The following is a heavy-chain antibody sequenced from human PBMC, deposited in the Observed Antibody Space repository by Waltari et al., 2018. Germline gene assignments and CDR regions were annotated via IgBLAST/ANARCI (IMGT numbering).Heavy chain of an antibody. CDR2: IKSKISGATI. J-gene: IGHJ4*02. Sequence: EVQLVESGGGLVKPEGSLRLSCAASGFTFNDAWMNWVRQAPGKGLEWVGRIKSKISGATIYYATPVKGRFTISRDDSKSTLYLQMNSLKAEDTAVYYCTADVPWLRPQNDYWGQGTLVTVSS. V-gene: IGHV3-15*07. D-gene: IGHD6-19*01. CDR1: GFTFNDAW. CDR3: TADVPWLRPQNDY.